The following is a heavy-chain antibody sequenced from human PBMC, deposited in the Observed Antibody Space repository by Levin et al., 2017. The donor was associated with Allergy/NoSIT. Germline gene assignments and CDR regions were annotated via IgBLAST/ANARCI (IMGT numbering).Heavy chain of an antibody. CDR3: AKDKHSSTQGWSDP. CDR1: GFIFSESA. CDR2: ISASGAST. D-gene: IGHD2-2*01. V-gene: IGHV3-23*01. Sequence: GESLKISCAASGFIFSESAMTWARHAPGKGLEWVSSISASGASTYYADSAKGRFTISRDNSQNTVYLQMDSLRAEDTAIYYCAKDKHSSTQGWSDPWGQGTMVTVSS. J-gene: IGHJ5*02.